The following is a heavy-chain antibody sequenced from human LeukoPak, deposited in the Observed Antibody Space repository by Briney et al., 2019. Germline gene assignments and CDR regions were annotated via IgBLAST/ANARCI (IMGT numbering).Heavy chain of an antibody. CDR1: GGSISSSSYY. CDR2: IYYSGST. V-gene: IGHV4-39*06. Sequence: SETLSLTCTVSGGSISSSSYYWGWIRQPPGKGLEWIGSIYYSGSTYYNPSLKSRVTISVDTSKNQFPLKLSSVTAADTAVYYCARGPDDYGDYGTYYYYMDVWGKGTTVTVSS. D-gene: IGHD4-17*01. CDR3: ARGPDDYGDYGTYYYYMDV. J-gene: IGHJ6*03.